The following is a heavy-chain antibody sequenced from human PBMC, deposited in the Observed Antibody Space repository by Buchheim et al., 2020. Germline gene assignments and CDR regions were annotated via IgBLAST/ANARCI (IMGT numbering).Heavy chain of an antibody. CDR2: IIPIFGTA. CDR1: GGTFSSYA. V-gene: IGHV1-69*06. D-gene: IGHD6-25*01. CDR3: VGAAIRRGRLGKTYYFDY. J-gene: IGHJ4*02. Sequence: QVQLVQSGAEVKKPGSSVKVSCKASGGTFSSYAISWVRQAPGQGLEWMGGIIPIFGTANYAQKFQGRVTFTADKSTSTAYMEQSSLRSEDTAVYYCVGAAIRRGRLGKTYYFDYWGQGTL.